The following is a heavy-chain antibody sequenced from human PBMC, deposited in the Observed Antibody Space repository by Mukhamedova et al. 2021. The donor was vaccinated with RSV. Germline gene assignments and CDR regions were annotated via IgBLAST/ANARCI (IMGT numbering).Heavy chain of an antibody. J-gene: IGHJ4*02. CDR3: TRHDSSSWEYYYDY. Sequence: SYATAYAASVQGRLIISRDDSKNTAYLQMKSLKTEDTAAYYCTRHDSSSWEYYYDYWGQGTVVTVSS. CDR2: SYAT. V-gene: IGHV3-73*01. D-gene: IGHD6-13*01.